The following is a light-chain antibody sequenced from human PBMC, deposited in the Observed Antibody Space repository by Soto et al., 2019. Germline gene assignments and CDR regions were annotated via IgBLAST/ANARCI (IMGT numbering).Light chain of an antibody. CDR2: DAS. CDR3: QQYNSIRRT. J-gene: IGKJ1*01. CDR1: QSISSW. Sequence: DVQMTQSPATLSASVGDRVSITCRASQSISSWLAWYQQKPGKATKLLIYDASSLESGVPSRFSGSGSGTEFTLTISSLQPDDFATYYCQQYNSIRRTFGQGTKVDI. V-gene: IGKV1-5*01.